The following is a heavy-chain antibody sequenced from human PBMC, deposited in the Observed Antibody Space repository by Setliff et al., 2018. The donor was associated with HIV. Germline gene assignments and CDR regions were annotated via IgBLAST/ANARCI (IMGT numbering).Heavy chain of an antibody. Sequence: ASVKVSCKASGYTFNNYYMHWVRQAPGQGLEWMGIINPSDNRTYYAQKFQGRVTMTRDTSTSSVYMELRSLRSEDTAVYYCARANVPYSNFWSFSYSLPYYFDYWGQGTLVTVSS. V-gene: IGHV1-46*02. CDR3: ARANVPYSNFWSFSYSLPYYFDY. J-gene: IGHJ4*02. CDR2: INPSDNRT. CDR1: GYTFNNYY. D-gene: IGHD3-3*01.